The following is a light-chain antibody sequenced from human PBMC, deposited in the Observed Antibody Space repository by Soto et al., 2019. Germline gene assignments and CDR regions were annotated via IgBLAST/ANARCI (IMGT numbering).Light chain of an antibody. CDR2: LNSDGSH. CDR3: QPWGIGPLV. CDR1: SGHSSYA. V-gene: IGLV4-69*01. J-gene: IGLJ2*01. Sequence: QPVLTQSPSASASLGASVKLTCTLSSGHSSYAIAWHQQQPEKGPRYLMKLNSDGSHSKGDGIPDRFSGSSSGAERYLTASRLQSEDEADYYCQPWGIGPLVFGGGTKLTVL.